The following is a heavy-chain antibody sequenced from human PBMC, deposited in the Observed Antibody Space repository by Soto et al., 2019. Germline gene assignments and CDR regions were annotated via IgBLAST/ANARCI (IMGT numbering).Heavy chain of an antibody. CDR1: GYTFTTYY. V-gene: IGHV1-18*04. Sequence: ASVKVSCKASGYTFTTYYIRWVRQAPGQGLEWMGWISAYNGNTKYAQKLQGRVTMTTDTSTSTAYMELRSLRSEDTAVYYCARDLAVDLIDYWGQGTLVTVSS. CDR3: ARDLAVDLIDY. J-gene: IGHJ4*02. CDR2: ISAYNGNT. D-gene: IGHD6-19*01.